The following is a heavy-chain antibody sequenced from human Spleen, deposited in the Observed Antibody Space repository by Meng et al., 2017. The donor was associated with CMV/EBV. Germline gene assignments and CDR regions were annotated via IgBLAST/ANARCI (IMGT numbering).Heavy chain of an antibody. J-gene: IGHJ4*02. V-gene: IGHV3-23*01. D-gene: IGHD3-16*02. CDR3: AKGLDGYVWGTYRLFDH. CDR1: GFTFITCD. Sequence: GGSLRLSCTASGFTFITCDMNWVRQDPGKGLQWVAVISGSGGTTYHADSVKGRFTISRDNSKNTLYLQMNSLRVEDTALYYCAKGLDGYVWGTYRLFDHWGQGTLVTVSS. CDR2: ISGSGGTT.